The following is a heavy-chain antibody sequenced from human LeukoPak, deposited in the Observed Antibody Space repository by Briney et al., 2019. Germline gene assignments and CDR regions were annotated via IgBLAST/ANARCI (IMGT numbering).Heavy chain of an antibody. CDR2: ISYDGSNK. D-gene: IGHD6-19*01. Sequence: PGGSLRLSCAASGFTFSSYAMHWVRQAPGKGLEWVAVISYDGSNKYYADSVKGRFTISRDNSKNTLYLQMNSLRAEDTAVYYCARDGGSAWFFRYWGQGTLVTVSS. CDR3: ARDGGSAWFFRY. J-gene: IGHJ4*02. CDR1: GFTFSSYA. V-gene: IGHV3-30*04.